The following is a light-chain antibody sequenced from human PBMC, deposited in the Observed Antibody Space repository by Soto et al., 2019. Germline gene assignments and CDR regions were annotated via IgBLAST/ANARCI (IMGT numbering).Light chain of an antibody. Sequence: EIVLTQSPATLSLSPGERATLSCRASQYITIHLAWYQQKPGQAPRLLIYDASNRATGIPDRFSGSGSGTDFTLTISRLEPEDFAVYYCQQYGSSLWTFGQGTKVDIK. V-gene: IGKV3-20*01. J-gene: IGKJ1*01. CDR1: QYITIH. CDR2: DAS. CDR3: QQYGSSLWT.